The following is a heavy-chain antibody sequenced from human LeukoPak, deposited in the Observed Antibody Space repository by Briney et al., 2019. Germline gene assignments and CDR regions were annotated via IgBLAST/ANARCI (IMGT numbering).Heavy chain of an antibody. V-gene: IGHV3-30*01. Sequence: GGSLRLSCAASGFTFSTFAMHWVRQAPGKGLEWVAVISYEGSNKYYADSVKGRFTISRDNSKNTLYLQMNSLRAEDTAVYYCAKGGARIVRNFLDYWGPGILVTVSS. CDR3: AKGGARIVRNFLDY. J-gene: IGHJ4*02. CDR1: GFTFSTFA. D-gene: IGHD2-15*01. CDR2: ISYEGSNK.